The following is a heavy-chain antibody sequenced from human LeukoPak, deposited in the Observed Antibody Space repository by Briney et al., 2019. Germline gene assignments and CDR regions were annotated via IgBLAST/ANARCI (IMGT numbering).Heavy chain of an antibody. J-gene: IGHJ4*02. CDR3: ARVWWYYDSSGQNDY. D-gene: IGHD3-22*01. CDR1: GFTFSSYS. V-gene: IGHV3-48*04. CDR2: ISSSSSTI. Sequence: GGSLRLSCAASGFTFSSYSMNWVRQAPGKGLEWVSYISSSSSTIYYADSVKGRFTISRDNAKNSLYLQMNSLRAEDTAVYYCARVWWYYDSSGQNDYWGQGTLVTVSS.